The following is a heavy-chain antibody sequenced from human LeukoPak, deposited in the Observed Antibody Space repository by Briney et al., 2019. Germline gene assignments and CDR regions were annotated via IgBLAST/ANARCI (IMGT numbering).Heavy chain of an antibody. J-gene: IGHJ6*02. CDR1: GVSVSSSSYY. V-gene: IGHV4-39*07. CDR2: IYYSGST. CDR3: ARDRYLLGDYGMDV. D-gene: IGHD3-16*01. Sequence: SEPLSLTCSVSGVSVSSSSYYWGWIRQPPGKGLEWIGNIYYSGSTPYNPSLKSRVTISLDTSKNQFSLKLTSVTAADTAIYYCARDRYLLGDYGMDVWGQGTTVTVSS.